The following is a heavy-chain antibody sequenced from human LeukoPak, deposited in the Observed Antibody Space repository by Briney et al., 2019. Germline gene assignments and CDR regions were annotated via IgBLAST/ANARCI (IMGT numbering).Heavy chain of an antibody. Sequence: PSETLSLTCTASGGSISSGSYYWSWIRQPAGKGLEWIGRIYTSGSTNYNPSLKSRVTITVDTSNNQFSLKLSSVTAADTAVYYCARDLRPGYCSSTSCYSRGELDYWGQGTLVTVSS. CDR3: ARDLRPGYCSSTSCYSRGELDY. CDR2: IYTSGST. J-gene: IGHJ4*02. D-gene: IGHD2-2*03. CDR1: GGSISSGSYY. V-gene: IGHV4-61*02.